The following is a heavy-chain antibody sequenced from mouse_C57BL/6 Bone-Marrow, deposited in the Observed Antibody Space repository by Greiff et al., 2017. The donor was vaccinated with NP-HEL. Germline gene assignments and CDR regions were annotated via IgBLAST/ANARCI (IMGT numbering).Heavy chain of an antibody. CDR1: GYTFTNYW. J-gene: IGHJ4*01. CDR3: ARSGHSYAMDY. D-gene: IGHD4-1*01. CDR2: IYPGGGYT. Sequence: QVHVKQSGAELVRPGTSVKMSCKASGYTFTNYWIGWAKQRPGQGLEWIGDIYPGGGYTNYNEKFKGKATLTAGKSSSTAYMQFSSLTSEDSAISCCARSGHSYAMDYWGQGTSVTVSS. V-gene: IGHV1-63*01.